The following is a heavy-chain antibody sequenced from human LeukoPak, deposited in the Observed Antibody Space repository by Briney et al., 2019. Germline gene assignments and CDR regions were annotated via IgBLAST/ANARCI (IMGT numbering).Heavy chain of an antibody. CDR1: GFTFDDYG. CDR2: INWNGGST. J-gene: IGHJ4*02. D-gene: IGHD4-23*01. Sequence: GGSLRLSCAASGFTFDDYGMSWVRQAPGKGLELVSGINWNGGSTGYADSVKGRFTISRDNAKNSLYLQMNSPRAEDTALYYCARDLSGGNSVNWGQGTLVTVSS. V-gene: IGHV3-20*04. CDR3: ARDLSGGNSVN.